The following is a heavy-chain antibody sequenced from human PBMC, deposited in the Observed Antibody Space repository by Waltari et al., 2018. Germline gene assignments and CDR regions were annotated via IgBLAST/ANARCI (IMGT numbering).Heavy chain of an antibody. CDR1: GGSISSSSYS. CDR2: IYYSGST. J-gene: IGHJ3*02. V-gene: IGHV4-39*07. CDR3: ARRGAGTTRRGAFDI. Sequence: QLQLQESGPGLVTPSETRSLTCTVYGGSISSSSYSLGWSRPPPGKGLEWIGSIYYSGSTYYNPSLKSRVTISVDTSKNQFSLKLSSVTAADTAVYYCARRGAGTTRRGAFDIWGQGTMVTVSS. D-gene: IGHD1-1*01.